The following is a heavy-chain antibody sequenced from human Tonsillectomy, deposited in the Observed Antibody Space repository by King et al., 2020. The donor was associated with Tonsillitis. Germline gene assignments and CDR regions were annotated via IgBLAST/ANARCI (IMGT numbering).Heavy chain of an antibody. D-gene: IGHD3-10*01. Sequence: VQLQESGPGLVKPSETLSLTCTVSGGSISSSSYYWGWIRQPPGKGLEWIGSIYYSGSTYYNPSLKSRVTISVDTSKNQFSLKLGSVTAADTAVYYCARGGITMVRGVIPFFDYWGQGTLVTVSS. CDR2: IYYSGST. CDR3: ARGGITMVRGVIPFFDY. J-gene: IGHJ4*02. CDR1: GGSISSSSYY. V-gene: IGHV4-39*01.